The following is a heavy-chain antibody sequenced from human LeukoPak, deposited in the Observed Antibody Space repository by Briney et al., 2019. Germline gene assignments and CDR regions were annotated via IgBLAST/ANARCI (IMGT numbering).Heavy chain of an antibody. V-gene: IGHV4-61*02. CDR3: AREGAPSYDFWSGYYQWYYYYHMDV. CDR1: GGSISSGSYY. Sequence: PSETLSLTCTVSGGSISSGSYYWSWIQQPAGKGLEWIGRIYTSGSTNYNPSLKSRVTISVDTSKNQFSLKLSSVTAADTAVYYCAREGAPSYDFWSGYYQWYYYYHMDVWGKGTTVTVSS. CDR2: IYTSGST. D-gene: IGHD3-3*01. J-gene: IGHJ6*03.